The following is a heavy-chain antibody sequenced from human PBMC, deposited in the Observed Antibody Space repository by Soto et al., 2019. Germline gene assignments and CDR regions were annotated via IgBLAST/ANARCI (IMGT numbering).Heavy chain of an antibody. V-gene: IGHV1-24*01. CDR3: ATVAIVGATAYYYGMDV. J-gene: IGHJ6*02. CDR1: GYTLTELS. CDR2: FDPEDGET. Sequence: ASVKVSCKVSGYTLTELSMHWVRQAPGKGLEWMGGFDPEDGETIYAQKFQGRVTMTEDTSTDTAYMELSSLRSEDTAVYYCATVAIVGATAYYYGMDVWGQGTTVTVSS. D-gene: IGHD1-26*01.